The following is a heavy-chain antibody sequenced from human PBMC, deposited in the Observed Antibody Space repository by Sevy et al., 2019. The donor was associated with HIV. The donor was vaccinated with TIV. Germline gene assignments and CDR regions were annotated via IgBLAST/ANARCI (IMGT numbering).Heavy chain of an antibody. Sequence: GGSLRLSCAASGFTVSSNYMSWVRQAPGKGLEWVSVIYSGGSTYYADSVKGRFTISRDNSKNTLYLQMNSLRAEDTAMYYCARGHPHCSGGSCQKYYFDYWGQGTLVTVSS. V-gene: IGHV3-53*01. D-gene: IGHD2-15*01. CDR3: ARGHPHCSGGSCQKYYFDY. J-gene: IGHJ4*02. CDR2: IYSGGST. CDR1: GFTVSSNY.